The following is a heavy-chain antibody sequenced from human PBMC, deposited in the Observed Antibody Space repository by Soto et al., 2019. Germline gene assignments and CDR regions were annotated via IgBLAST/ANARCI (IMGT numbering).Heavy chain of an antibody. CDR3: ARDWYYDSSGYYYVSFDY. CDR1: GFTFTSYG. D-gene: IGHD3-22*01. CDR2: ISAYNGNT. J-gene: IGHJ4*02. Sequence: ASVKVSCKASGFTFTSYGISWVRQAPGQGLEWMGWISAYNGNTNYAQKLQGRVTMITDTSTSTAYMELRSLRSDDTAVYYCARDWYYDSSGYYYVSFDYWGQGTLVTV. V-gene: IGHV1-18*01.